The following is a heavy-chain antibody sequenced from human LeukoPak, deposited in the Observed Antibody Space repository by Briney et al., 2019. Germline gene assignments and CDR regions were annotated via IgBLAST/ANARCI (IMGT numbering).Heavy chain of an antibody. D-gene: IGHD1-26*01. CDR2: ISAYNGNT. Sequence: ASVKVSCKASGYTFTSYGISWVRQAPGQGLEWMGWISAYNGNTNYAQKLQGRVTMTTDTSTSTAYMEPRSLRSDDTAVYYCARDQRLSPVGVHHEDAFDYWSQGTLVTVSS. V-gene: IGHV1-18*01. J-gene: IGHJ4*02. CDR1: GYTFTSYG. CDR3: ARDQRLSPVGVHHEDAFDY.